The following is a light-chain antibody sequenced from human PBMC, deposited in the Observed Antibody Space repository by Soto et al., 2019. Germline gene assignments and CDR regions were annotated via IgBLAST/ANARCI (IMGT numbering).Light chain of an antibody. J-gene: IGKJ2*03. CDR1: QDINVY. CDR3: QHGYVAPYS. V-gene: IGKV1-39*01. Sequence: DIQMTQSPSSVSASIGDTVIITCRASQDINVYLNWYQHKPGEVPKLLFYSASTLHSGVPSRFTGSGSETDFTLTIRGLQPEDFATYYCQHGYVAPYSFGQGTKVDIK. CDR2: SAS.